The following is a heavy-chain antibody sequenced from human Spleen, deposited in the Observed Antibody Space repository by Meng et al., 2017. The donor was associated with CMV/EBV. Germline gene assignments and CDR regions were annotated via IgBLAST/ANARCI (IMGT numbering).Heavy chain of an antibody. V-gene: IGHV4-34*01. CDR2: INHSGST. D-gene: IGHD1-26*01. Sequence: SETLSLTCAVYGGSFSGYYWSWIRQPPGKGLEWIGEINHSGSTNYNPSLKSRVTISVDTSKNQFSLKLSSVTAADTAVYYCARGRREPSDYWGQGTLVTVSS. CDR3: ARGRREPSDY. CDR1: GGSFSGYY. J-gene: IGHJ4*02.